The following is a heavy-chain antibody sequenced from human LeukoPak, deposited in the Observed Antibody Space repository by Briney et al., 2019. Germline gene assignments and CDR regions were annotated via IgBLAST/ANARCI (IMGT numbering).Heavy chain of an antibody. CDR1: GYTFTSYG. J-gene: IGHJ1*01. CDR2: ISAYNGNT. V-gene: IGHV1-18*01. D-gene: IGHD3-22*01. Sequence: GASVKVSCKASGYTFTSYGISWVRQAPGQGLEWMGWISAYNGNTNYAQKLQGRVTMTTDTPTSTAYMELRSLRSDDTAVYYCAQMYYYDSSGYYYFQHWGQGTLVTVSS. CDR3: AQMYYYDSSGYYYFQH.